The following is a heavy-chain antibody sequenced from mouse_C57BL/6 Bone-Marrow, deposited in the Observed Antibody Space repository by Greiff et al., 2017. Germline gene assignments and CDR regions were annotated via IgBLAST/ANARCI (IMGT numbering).Heavy chain of an antibody. CDR3: ARRRLLRSLYYFDY. D-gene: IGHD1-1*01. CDR2: ISSGGSYT. Sequence: EVQGVESGGDLVKPGGSLKLSCAASGFTFSSYGMSWVRQTPDKRLEWVATISSGGSYTYYPDSVKGRFTISRDNAKNTLYLQMSSLKSEDTAMYYCARRRLLRSLYYFDYWGQGTTLTVSS. CDR1: GFTFSSYG. J-gene: IGHJ2*01. V-gene: IGHV5-6*01.